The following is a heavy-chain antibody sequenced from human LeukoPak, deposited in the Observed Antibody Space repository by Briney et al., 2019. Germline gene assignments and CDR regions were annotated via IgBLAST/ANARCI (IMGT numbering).Heavy chain of an antibody. CDR3: AKSKSPYPMDYIFDF. CDR1: GFTFSTYA. CDR2: ISASGGST. D-gene: IGHD4-11*01. J-gene: IGHJ4*02. Sequence: PGGSLRLSCAASGFTFSTYAMSWARQAPGKGLEWVSAISASGGSTYYADSVKGRFTISRDNSKNTLYVQMNSLRTDDAAVYYCAKSKSPYPMDYIFDFWGQGTRVTVSS. V-gene: IGHV3-23*01.